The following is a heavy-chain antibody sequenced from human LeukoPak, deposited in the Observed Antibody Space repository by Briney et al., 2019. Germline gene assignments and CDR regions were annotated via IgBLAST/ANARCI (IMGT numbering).Heavy chain of an antibody. CDR3: AKDSDWFFDC. CDR1: GFTFDDYT. J-gene: IGHJ4*02. CDR2: ISWDGGST. D-gene: IGHD3-9*01. Sequence: GGSLRLSCAASGFTFDDYTMHWVRQAPGKGLEWVSLISWDGGSTYYADSVKGRFTISRDNSKNSLYLQMNSLRTEDTALYYCAKDSDWFFDCWGQGTLVTVSS. V-gene: IGHV3-43*01.